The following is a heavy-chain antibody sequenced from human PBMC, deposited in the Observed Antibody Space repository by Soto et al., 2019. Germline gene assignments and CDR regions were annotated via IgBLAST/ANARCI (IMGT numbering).Heavy chain of an antibody. CDR1: GYIFTSYY. V-gene: IGHV1-46*01. CDR2: INPSGGTT. CDR3: ARERALLFSRSRVAAGRGLPNWFDP. D-gene: IGHD6-13*01. J-gene: IGHJ5*02. Sequence: ASVKVSCKTSGYIFTSYYIHWVRQAPGQGLEWMGIINPSGGTTTYAQKFQGRVTISVDTSKNQFSLKLSSVTAADTAVYYCARERALLFSRSRVAAGRGLPNWFDPWGQGTLVTVSS.